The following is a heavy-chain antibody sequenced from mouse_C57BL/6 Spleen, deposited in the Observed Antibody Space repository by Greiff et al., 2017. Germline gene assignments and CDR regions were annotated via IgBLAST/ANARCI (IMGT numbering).Heavy chain of an antibody. Sequence: QVQLKQSGPELVRPGVSVKISCKGSGYTFTDYAMPWVNQSHAKSLEWIGVISTYCGDASYNQKFKDKATMTVDKSSSTAYMELARLTSEDSAVYYWSRGGTTGVRGAMDYWGQGTSVTDSS. D-gene: IGHD1-1*01. CDR2: ISTYCGDA. CDR3: SRGGTTGVRGAMDY. J-gene: IGHJ4*01. CDR1: GYTFTDYA. V-gene: IGHV1-67*01.